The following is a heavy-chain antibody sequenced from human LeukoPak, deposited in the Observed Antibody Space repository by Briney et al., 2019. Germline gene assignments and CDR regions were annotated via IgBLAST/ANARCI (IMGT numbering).Heavy chain of an antibody. Sequence: SETLSLTCTVSGDSITSYYWSWIRQSAEKGLEWIGRIYTTGTTNYNPSLKGRVTVSVDTSKNQFFLKLRSVTAADTAVYYCARPSWGWLQLISEFGYWGQGTLVTVSS. CDR2: IYTTGTT. CDR3: ARPSWGWLQLISEFGY. D-gene: IGHD5-24*01. CDR1: GDSITSYY. J-gene: IGHJ4*02. V-gene: IGHV4-4*07.